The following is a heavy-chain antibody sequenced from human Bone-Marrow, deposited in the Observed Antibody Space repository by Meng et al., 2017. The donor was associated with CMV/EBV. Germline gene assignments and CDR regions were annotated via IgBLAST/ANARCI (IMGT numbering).Heavy chain of an antibody. D-gene: IGHD3-3*01. CDR2: ISSSGSTI. CDR1: GFTFSSYY. Sequence: GGSLRLSCAASGFTFSSYYMNWVRQAPGKGLEWVSSISSSGSTIYYADSVKGRFTISRDNAKNSLYLQMNSLRAEDTAVYYCARIGTYYDFWSELYGMDVWGQGTTVTVSS. V-gene: IGHV3-48*03. J-gene: IGHJ6*02. CDR3: ARIGTYYDFWSELYGMDV.